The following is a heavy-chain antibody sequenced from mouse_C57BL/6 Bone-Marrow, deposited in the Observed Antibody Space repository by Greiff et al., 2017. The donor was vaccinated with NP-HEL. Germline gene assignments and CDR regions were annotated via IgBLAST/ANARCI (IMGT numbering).Heavy chain of an antibody. CDR3: GRSIYDKYADDPVYAMDF. J-gene: IGHJ4*01. V-gene: IGHV7-3*01. CDR2: IRNKANGYTT. CDR1: GFTFTDYY. Sequence: EVQLQESGGGLVQPGGSLSLSCAASGFTFTDYYMSWVRQPPGKALEWLGFIRNKANGYTTEDSASVQGRFTISSDNSQSILYLHMKALRAEDSATYNSGRSIYDKYADDPVYAMDFGDRGNSVTVTA. D-gene: IGHD2-14*01.